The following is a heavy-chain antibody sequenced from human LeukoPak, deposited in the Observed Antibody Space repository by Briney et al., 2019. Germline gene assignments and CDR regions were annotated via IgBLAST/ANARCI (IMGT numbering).Heavy chain of an antibody. V-gene: IGHV1-18*01. CDR2: ISAYNGNT. CDR1: GYTFTSYG. D-gene: IGHD2-2*01. Sequence: ASVKVSCKASGYTFTSYGISWVRQAPGQGLEWMGWISAYNGNTNYAQKLQGRVTMTTDTSTSTAYMELRSLRSDDTAVYYCARDWIWTLCSSTSCPRLGGAFDIWGQGTMVTVSS. J-gene: IGHJ3*02. CDR3: ARDWIWTLCSSTSCPRLGGAFDI.